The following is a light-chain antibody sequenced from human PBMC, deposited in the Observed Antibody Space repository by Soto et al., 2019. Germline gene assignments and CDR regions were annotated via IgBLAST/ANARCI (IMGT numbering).Light chain of an antibody. CDR2: EVT. V-gene: IGLV2-8*01. CDR1: SSDVGGYNF. J-gene: IGLJ3*02. Sequence: ALTQPPSASGSPGQSVTISCTGTSSDVGGYNFVSWYQQHPGKAPKFMIYEVTKRPSGVPDRFSGSKSGNTASLTVSGLQAEDEADYYCSSYAGGIKWVFGGGTKVTVL. CDR3: SSYAGGIKWV.